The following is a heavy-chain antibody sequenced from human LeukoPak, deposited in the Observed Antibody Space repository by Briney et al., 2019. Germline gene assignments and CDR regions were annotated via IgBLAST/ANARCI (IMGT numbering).Heavy chain of an antibody. J-gene: IGHJ4*02. CDR1: GFTFTSSA. CDR2: IVVGSGNT. D-gene: IGHD6-13*01. CDR3: AREGVAATGLDY. Sequence: SVKVSCKASGFTFTSSAMQWVRQARGQRLEWIGWIVVGSGNTNYAQKFQERVTITRDTSTSTAYMELSSLRSEDTAVYYCAREGVAATGLDYWGQGTLVTVSS. V-gene: IGHV1-58*02.